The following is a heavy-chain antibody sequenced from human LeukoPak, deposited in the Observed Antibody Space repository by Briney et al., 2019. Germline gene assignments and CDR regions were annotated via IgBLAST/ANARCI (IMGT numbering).Heavy chain of an antibody. D-gene: IGHD3-16*01. CDR2: ISSSSSYI. CDR1: GFTFSSYS. Sequence: GGSLRLSCAASGFTFSSYSMNWVRQAPGKGLEWVSSISSSSSYIYYADSVKGRFTISRDNAKNSLYLQMNSLRAEDTAVYYCAREKEGVDFDIWGQGTMVTVSS. J-gene: IGHJ3*02. CDR3: AREKEGVDFDI. V-gene: IGHV3-21*01.